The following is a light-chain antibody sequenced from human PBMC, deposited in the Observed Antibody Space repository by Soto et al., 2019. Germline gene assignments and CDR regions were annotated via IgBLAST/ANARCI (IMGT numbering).Light chain of an antibody. CDR3: SSYTSSSTLVI. CDR1: SSDVGGYNY. CDR2: EVS. V-gene: IGLV2-14*01. Sequence: QSVLTQLASVSGSPGQSITISCTGTSSDVGGYNYVSWYQQHPGKAPKLMIYEVSNRPSGVSNRSSGSKSGNTASLTISGLQAEDEADYYCSSYTSSSTLVIFGTGTKVTVL. J-gene: IGLJ1*01.